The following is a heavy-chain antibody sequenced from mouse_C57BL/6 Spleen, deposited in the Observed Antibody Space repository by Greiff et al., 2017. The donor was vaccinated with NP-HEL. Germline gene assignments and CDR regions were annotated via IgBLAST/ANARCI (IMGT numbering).Heavy chain of an antibody. D-gene: IGHD2-5*01. J-gene: IGHJ4*01. V-gene: IGHV1-50*01. CDR1: GYTFTSYW. CDR2: IDPSDSYT. CDR3: ASYYSNYDAMDY. Sequence: VQLQQPGAELVKPGASVKLSCKASGYTFTSYWMQWVKQRPGQGLEWIGEIDPSDSYTNYNQKFKGKATLTLDTSSSTAYMQLSSLTSEDSAVYYCASYYSNYDAMDYWGQGTSVTVSS.